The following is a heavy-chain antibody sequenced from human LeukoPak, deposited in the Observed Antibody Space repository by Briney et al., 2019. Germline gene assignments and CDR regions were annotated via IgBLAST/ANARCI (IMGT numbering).Heavy chain of an antibody. CDR1: GFTFSNYA. D-gene: IGHD3-9*01. J-gene: IGHJ4*02. V-gene: IGHV3-23*01. Sequence: GGSLRLSCVASGFTFSNYAMSWVRQAPGKGLEWVSAITGSGTNRYYADSLKGRFTTSRDNSKNTVFLQMNSLTHEDTAIYYCVTGGDYDVLTGYYVPDYWSQGTLVTV. CDR3: VTGGDYDVLTGYYVPDY. CDR2: ITGSGTNR.